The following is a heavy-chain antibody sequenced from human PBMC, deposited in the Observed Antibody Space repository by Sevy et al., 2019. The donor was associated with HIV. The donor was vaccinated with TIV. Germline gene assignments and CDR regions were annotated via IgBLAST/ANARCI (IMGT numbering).Heavy chain of an antibody. Sequence: GESLKISCAASGFTFSSYGMHWVRQAPGKGLEWVAFIRYDGSNKYYADSVKGRFTISRDNSKNKLYLQMNSLRAEDTAVYYCAKDIYRPSLGYYDFWSGYAEMYGMDVWGQGTTVTVSS. CDR1: GFTFSSYG. V-gene: IGHV3-30*02. J-gene: IGHJ6*02. CDR2: IRYDGSNK. CDR3: AKDIYRPSLGYYDFWSGYAEMYGMDV. D-gene: IGHD3-3*01.